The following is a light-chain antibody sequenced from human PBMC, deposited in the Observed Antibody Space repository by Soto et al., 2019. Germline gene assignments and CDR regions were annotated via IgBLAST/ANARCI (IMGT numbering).Light chain of an antibody. J-gene: IGKJ4*01. V-gene: IGKV3-20*01. Sequence: EIVMTQSPATLSVSPGERATLSCRASQSVSSNLAWYQQKPGQAPRLLSDGASSRATGIPDRFSGSGSGTDFTLTSSRLEPEDFAVYYCQQYGSSALTFGGGTKVDIK. CDR3: QQYGSSALT. CDR1: QSVSSN. CDR2: GAS.